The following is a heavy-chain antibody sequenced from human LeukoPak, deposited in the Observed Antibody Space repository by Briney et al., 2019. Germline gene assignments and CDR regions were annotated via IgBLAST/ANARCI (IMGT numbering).Heavy chain of an antibody. D-gene: IGHD2-8*01. J-gene: IGHJ5*02. CDR3: AREKKRLGYCTNGVCYTNWFDP. CDR1: GFTVSSNY. Sequence: GGSLRLSCAASGFTVSSNYMSWVRQAPGKGLEWVSVIYSGGSTYYADSVKGRFTISRHNSKNTLYLKMNSLRAEDTAVYYCAREKKRLGYCTNGVCYTNWFDPWGQGTLVTVSS. V-gene: IGHV3-53*04. CDR2: IYSGGST.